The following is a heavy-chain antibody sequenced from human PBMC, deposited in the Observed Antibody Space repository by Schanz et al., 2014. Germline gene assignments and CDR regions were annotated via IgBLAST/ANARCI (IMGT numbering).Heavy chain of an antibody. D-gene: IGHD2-2*02. V-gene: IGHV3-66*02. CDR3: AGPDCSRGSCYTGCYYMDV. CDR1: GFTFSSYT. CDR2: IYSGGST. Sequence: EVQLLESGGGLVRPGGSLRLSCAASGFTFSSYTRNWVRQAPGKGLEWVAVIYSGGSTFYTDSVKGRFSISRDNSKNSLYLHMNSLRTEGTAVYYCAGPDCSRGSCYTGCYYMDVWGKGTTVTVSS. J-gene: IGHJ6*03.